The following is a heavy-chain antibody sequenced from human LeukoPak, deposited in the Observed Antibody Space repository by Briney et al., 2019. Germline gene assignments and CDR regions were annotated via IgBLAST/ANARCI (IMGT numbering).Heavy chain of an antibody. J-gene: IGHJ4*02. Sequence: GGSLRLSCAASGFTFSCYSMCWVRQAPGRGLEWVSGVGVDGTRYYVDSVKGRFTVSRDTAKNTLYLQMSSLRAEDTAIYYCAKTQGYYDYWGQGTLVTVSS. V-gene: IGHV3-23*01. CDR2: VGVDGTR. D-gene: IGHD3-22*01. CDR1: GFTFSCYS. CDR3: AKTQGYYDY.